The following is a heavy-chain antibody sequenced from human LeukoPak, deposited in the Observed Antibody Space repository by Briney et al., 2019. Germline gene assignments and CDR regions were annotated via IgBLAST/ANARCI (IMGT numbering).Heavy chain of an antibody. J-gene: IGHJ4*02. D-gene: IGHD4-11*01. V-gene: IGHV3-23*01. CDR2: ISGSGGST. CDR3: ANAVSTVTTSG. CDR1: EFMFSAYA. Sequence: PGGSLRLSCAASEFMFSAYAMTWVRQAPGKGLEWVSAISGSGGSTYYADSVKGRFTISRDNSKNTLYLQMNSLRAEDTAVYYCANAVSTVTTSGWGQGTLVTVSS.